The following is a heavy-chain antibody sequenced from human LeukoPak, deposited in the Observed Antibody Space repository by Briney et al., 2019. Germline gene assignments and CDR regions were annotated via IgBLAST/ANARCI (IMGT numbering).Heavy chain of an antibody. CDR3: ARGPRYSKGAFDI. D-gene: IGHD4-11*01. CDR2: INHSGST. CDR1: GGSFSGYY. Sequence: ASETLSLTCAVYGGSFSGYYWSWIRQPPGKGLEWIGEINHSGSTNYNPSLKSRVTISVDTSKNQFSLKLSSVTAADTAVYYCARGPRYSKGAFDIWGQGTMVTVSS. J-gene: IGHJ3*02. V-gene: IGHV4-34*01.